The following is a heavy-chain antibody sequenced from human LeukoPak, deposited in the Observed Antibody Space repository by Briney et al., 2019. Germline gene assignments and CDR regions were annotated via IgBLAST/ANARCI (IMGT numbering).Heavy chain of an antibody. D-gene: IGHD6-19*01. CDR3: AKDRSSGSGWPPFDY. J-gene: IGHJ4*02. Sequence: PGGSLRLSCAASGFTFSSYAMSWVRQAPGKGLEWVSAISGSGGSTCYADSVKGRFTISRDNSKNTLYLQMNSLRAEDTAVYYCAKDRSSGSGWPPFDYWGQGTLVTVSS. CDR1: GFTFSSYA. V-gene: IGHV3-23*01. CDR2: ISGSGGST.